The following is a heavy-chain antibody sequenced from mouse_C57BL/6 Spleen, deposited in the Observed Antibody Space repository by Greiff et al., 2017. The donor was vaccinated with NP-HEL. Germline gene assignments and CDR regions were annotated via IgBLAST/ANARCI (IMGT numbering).Heavy chain of an antibody. CDR3: ARGEVQYYFDY. Sequence: QVQLKESGAELVRPGTSVKVSCKASGYAFTNYLIEWVKQRPGQGLEWIGVINPGSGGTNYNEKFKGKATLTADKSSSTAYMQLSSLTSEDSAVYYCARGEVQYYFDYWGQGTTLTVSS. CDR1: GYAFTNYL. V-gene: IGHV1-54*01. CDR2: INPGSGGT. J-gene: IGHJ2*01.